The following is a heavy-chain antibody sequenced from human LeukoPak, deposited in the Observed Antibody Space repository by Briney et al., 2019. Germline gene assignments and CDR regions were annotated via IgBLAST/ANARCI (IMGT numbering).Heavy chain of an antibody. CDR3: ARDENWDFDY. V-gene: IGHV4-30-4*08. Sequence: PSQTLSLTCTVSGDSISSGDYYWSWIRQPPGKGLEWIGYIYYSGNTYYNPSLQSRVTISVDTSKNQFSLQLNSVTPEDTAVYYCARDENWDFDYWGQGTLVTVSS. CDR1: GDSISSGDYY. CDR2: IYYSGNT. D-gene: IGHD7-27*01. J-gene: IGHJ4*02.